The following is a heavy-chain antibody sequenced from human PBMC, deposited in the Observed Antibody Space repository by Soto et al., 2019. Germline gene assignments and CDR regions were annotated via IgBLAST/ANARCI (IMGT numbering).Heavy chain of an antibody. V-gene: IGHV2-70*11. CDR3: ARIRGAAAGFGSYYSGRDV. J-gene: IGHJ6*02. D-gene: IGHD6-13*01. Sequence: GKCGSWIRQPPGKALEWLARIDWDDDKYYSTSLRLRPTIPKATSKNQVVLTMTNMDLVDTATYYCARIRGAAAGFGSYYSGRDVWAQGT. CDR1: GKC. CDR2: IDWDDDK.